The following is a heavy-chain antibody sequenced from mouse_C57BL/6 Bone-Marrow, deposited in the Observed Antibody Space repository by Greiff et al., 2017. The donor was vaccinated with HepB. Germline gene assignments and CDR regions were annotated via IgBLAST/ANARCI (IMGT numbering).Heavy chain of an antibody. CDR3: TTGKGSFAY. D-gene: IGHD2-1*01. CDR2: IDPENGDT. J-gene: IGHJ3*01. V-gene: IGHV14-4*01. CDR1: GFNIKDDY. Sequence: EVQLQESGAELVRPGASVKLSCTASGFNIKDDYMHWVKQRPEQGLEWIGWIDPENGDTEYASKFQGKATITAYTSSNTAYLQLSSLTSEDTAVYYCTTGKGSFAYWGQGTLVTVSA.